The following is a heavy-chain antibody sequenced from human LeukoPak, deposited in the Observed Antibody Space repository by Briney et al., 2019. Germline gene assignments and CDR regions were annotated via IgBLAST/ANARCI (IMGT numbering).Heavy chain of an antibody. CDR1: GGSFSGYY. CDR2: INHSGST. Sequence: SETLSLTCAVYGGSFSGYYWSWIRQPPGKGLEWIGEINHSGSTNYNPSLKSRVTISVDTSKDQFSLKLSSVTAADTAVYYCARRSQVYYMDVWGKGTTVTVSS. CDR3: ARRSQVYYMDV. J-gene: IGHJ6*03. V-gene: IGHV4-34*01.